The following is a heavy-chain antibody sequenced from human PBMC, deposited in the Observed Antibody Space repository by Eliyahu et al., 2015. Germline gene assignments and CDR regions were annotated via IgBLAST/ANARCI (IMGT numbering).Heavy chain of an antibody. V-gene: IGHV6-1*01. Sequence: AVSVKSRITINADTSKNQFSLQLNSVTPEDTAVYYCARQWGGATGHWGQGTLVTVSS. CDR3: ARQWGGATGH. D-gene: IGHD1-26*01. J-gene: IGHJ4*02.